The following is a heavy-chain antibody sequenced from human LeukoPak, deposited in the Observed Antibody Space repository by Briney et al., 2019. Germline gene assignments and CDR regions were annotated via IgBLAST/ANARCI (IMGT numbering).Heavy chain of an antibody. CDR1: GFTFSSYS. Sequence: GGSLRLSCAASGFTFSSYSMNWVRQAPGKGLEWVSSISSSSSYIYYADSVKGRFTISRDNAKNSLYLQMNSLRAEDTAVYYCAREGSLAYCGGDCYSDYWGQGTLVTVSS. V-gene: IGHV3-21*01. CDR2: ISSSSSYI. D-gene: IGHD2-21*02. CDR3: AREGSLAYCGGDCYSDY. J-gene: IGHJ4*02.